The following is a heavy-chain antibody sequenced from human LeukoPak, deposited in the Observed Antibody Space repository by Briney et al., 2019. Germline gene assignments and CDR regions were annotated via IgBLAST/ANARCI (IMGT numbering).Heavy chain of an antibody. CDR2: IYYSGSA. CDR1: GGSISSGDYY. V-gene: IGHV4-30-4*01. CDR3: AGGIAVADYYFDY. J-gene: IGHJ4*02. Sequence: SETLSLTCTVSGGSISSGDYYWSWIRQPPGKGLEWIGYIYYSGSATYNPSLKSRVTISVDTSKNQFSLRLSSVTAADTAVYYCAGGIAVADYYFDYWGQGTLVTVSS. D-gene: IGHD6-19*01.